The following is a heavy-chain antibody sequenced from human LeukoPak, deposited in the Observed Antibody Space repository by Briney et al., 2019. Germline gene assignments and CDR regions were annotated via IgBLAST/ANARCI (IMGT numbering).Heavy chain of an antibody. CDR2: INPNSGGT. V-gene: IGHV1-2*04. D-gene: IGHD1-1*01. Sequence: ASVKVSCKASGYTFTGYYLHWVRQAPGQGLEWMGLINPNSGGTDYAQKFQGWVTMTRDTSISTAYMELSRLRSDDTAVYYCARDGGTTGTDNWFDPWGQGTLVTVSS. CDR1: GYTFTGYY. CDR3: ARDGGTTGTDNWFDP. J-gene: IGHJ5*02.